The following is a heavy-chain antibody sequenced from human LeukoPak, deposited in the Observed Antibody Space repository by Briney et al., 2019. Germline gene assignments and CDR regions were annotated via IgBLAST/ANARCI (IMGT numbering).Heavy chain of an antibody. D-gene: IGHD6-13*01. V-gene: IGHV4-61*02. J-gene: IGHJ5*02. Sequence: SETLSLTCTVSGVSISSGSYYWSWIRQPPGKGLEWIGRIYTSGSTNYNPSLKSRVTISVDTSKNQFSLKLSSVTAADTAVYYCARAGIAAAGRGWFDPWGQGTLVTVSS. CDR3: ARAGIAAAGRGWFDP. CDR1: GVSISSGSYY. CDR2: IYTSGST.